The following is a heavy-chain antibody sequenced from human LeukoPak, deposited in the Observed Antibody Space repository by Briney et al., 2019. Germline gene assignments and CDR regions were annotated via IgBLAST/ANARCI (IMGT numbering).Heavy chain of an antibody. V-gene: IGHV4-59*01. CDR1: GGSISSYY. J-gene: IGHJ4*02. CDR2: IYYSGST. CDR3: ARVDTAMALPSG. D-gene: IGHD5-18*01. Sequence: SETLSLTCTVSGGSISSYYWSWIRQPPGKGLEWIGYIYYSGSTNYNPSLKSRVTISVDTSKNQFSLKLSSVTAADTAVYYCARVDTAMALPSGWGQGTLVAVSS.